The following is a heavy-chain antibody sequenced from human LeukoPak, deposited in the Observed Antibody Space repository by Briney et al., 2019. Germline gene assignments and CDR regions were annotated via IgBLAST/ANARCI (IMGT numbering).Heavy chain of an antibody. J-gene: IGHJ4*02. CDR3: ARGIVGAANNY. Sequence: GASVRVSCRASGYIFTSFYIHWVRQAPGQGLEWMGMINPSGGSTNYAQKFQGRVTMTRDTSTSTVFMELSSLRYEDTAVYYCARGIVGAANNYWGQGTLVTVSS. CDR2: INPSGGST. D-gene: IGHD1-26*01. V-gene: IGHV1-46*01. CDR1: GYIFTSFY.